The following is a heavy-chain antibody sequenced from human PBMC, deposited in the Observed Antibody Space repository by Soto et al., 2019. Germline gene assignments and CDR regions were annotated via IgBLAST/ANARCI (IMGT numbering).Heavy chain of an antibody. CDR3: ATGTQNFDY. Sequence: EVQLLQSGGGLVQPGGSLRLPCAASGFTSTTRAMSGVRQAPGKGLQWVSGIRGSGGTTYYADSVKGRLTISRDNSKNMLYLQMNSLRDDDTAVYYCATGTQNFDYWGRGTRVTVSS. D-gene: IGHD3-10*01. J-gene: IGHJ4*02. CDR2: IRGSGGTT. V-gene: IGHV3-23*01. CDR1: GFTSTTRA.